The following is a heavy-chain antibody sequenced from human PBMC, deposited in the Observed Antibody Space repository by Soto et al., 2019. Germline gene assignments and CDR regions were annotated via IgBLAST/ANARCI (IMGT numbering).Heavy chain of an antibody. CDR3: ARQGGSYYFDY. Sequence: SETLSLTCTVSGGSISSYYWSWIRQPPGKGLEWIGYIYYSGGTNYNPSLKSRVTISVDTSKNQFSLKLSSVTAADTAVYYCARQGGSYYFDYWGQGTLVTVSS. J-gene: IGHJ4*02. CDR1: GGSISSYY. D-gene: IGHD2-15*01. V-gene: IGHV4-59*08. CDR2: IYYSGGT.